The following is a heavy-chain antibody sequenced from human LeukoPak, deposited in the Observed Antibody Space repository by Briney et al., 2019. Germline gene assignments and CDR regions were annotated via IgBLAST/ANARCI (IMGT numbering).Heavy chain of an antibody. CDR3: AKGVIAVAGTDFDY. V-gene: IGHV3-9*01. Sequence: PGGSLRLSCAASGFTFDDYAMHWVRQAPGKGLEWVSGISWNSGSIGYADSVKGRFTISRDNAKNSLYLQMNSLRAEDTALYYCAKGVIAVAGTDFDYWGQGTLVTVSS. D-gene: IGHD6-19*01. J-gene: IGHJ4*02. CDR2: ISWNSGSI. CDR1: GFTFDDYA.